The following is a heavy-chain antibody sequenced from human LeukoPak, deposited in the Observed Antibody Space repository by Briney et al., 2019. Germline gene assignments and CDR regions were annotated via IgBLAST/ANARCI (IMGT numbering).Heavy chain of an antibody. CDR2: IYHSGST. CDR3: ARSLVRHLNWFDP. V-gene: IGHV4-30-2*01. D-gene: IGHD6-6*01. J-gene: IGHJ5*02. Sequence: SQTLSLTCTVSGSSISSGGYYWSWIRQPPGKGLEWIGYIYHSGSTYYNPSLKSRVTISVDRSKNQFSLKLSSVTAADTAVYYCARSLVRHLNWFDPWGQGTLVTVSS. CDR1: GSSISSGGYY.